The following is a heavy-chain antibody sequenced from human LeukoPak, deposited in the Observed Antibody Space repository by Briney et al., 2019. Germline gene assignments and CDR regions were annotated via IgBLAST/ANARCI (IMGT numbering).Heavy chain of an antibody. J-gene: IGHJ4*02. CDR1: GGSISSSSYY. D-gene: IGHD6-19*01. CDR2: IYYTGNS. CDR3: ARIFLGYSSGWYFDY. Sequence: PSETLSLTCTVSGGSISSSSYYWGWIRQPPGKGLEWIRYIYYTGNSNYNPSLKSRVTMSVDTSKNQFSLNLSSVTALDTAVYYCARIFLGYSSGWYFDYWGEGTLVTVSS. V-gene: IGHV4-39*07.